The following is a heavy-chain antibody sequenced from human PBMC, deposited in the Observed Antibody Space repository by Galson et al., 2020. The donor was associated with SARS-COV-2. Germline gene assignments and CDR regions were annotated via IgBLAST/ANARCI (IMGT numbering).Heavy chain of an antibody. D-gene: IGHD6-13*01. CDR3: ARDHYSSTWDVQDPYYYGMDV. CDR2: ISGYNGNT. CDR1: GYTFTNYG. V-gene: IGHV1-18*01. J-gene: IGHJ6*02. Sequence: GESLKISCKASGYTFTNYGISWVRQAPGQGLEWMGWISGYNGNTNYAQKLQGRVTMTTDTSTSTAFMELRSLRSDDTAVYYCARDHYSSTWDVQDPYYYGMDVWGQGTTVTVS.